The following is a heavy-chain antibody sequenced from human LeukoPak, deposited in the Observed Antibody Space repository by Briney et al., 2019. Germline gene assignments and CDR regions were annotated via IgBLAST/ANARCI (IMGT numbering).Heavy chain of an antibody. CDR3: ARLNFNSENYFSCFDP. CDR1: GYSFTNSW. V-gene: IGHV5-51*01. CDR2: IDPRDSDC. Sequence: GESLKISCRASGYSFTNSWIGWVRQMPGKGLEYMGVIDPRDSDCRYSPSFQGQVTFSVDKSISTAYLQWNSLKASDTAIYYCARLNFNSENYFSCFDPWGQGTLVTVSS. D-gene: IGHD3-3*01. J-gene: IGHJ5*02.